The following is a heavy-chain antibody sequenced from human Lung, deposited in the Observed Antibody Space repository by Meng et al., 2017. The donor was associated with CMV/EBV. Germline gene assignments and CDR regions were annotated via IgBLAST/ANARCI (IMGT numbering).Heavy chain of an antibody. D-gene: IGHD2-2*02. V-gene: IGHV1-69*05. CDR1: GGTFSSYA. Sequence: SXXVSXKASGGTFSSYAISWVRQAPGQGLEWMGGIIPIFGIANYAQKFQGRVTITTDESTSTAYMEVSSLRSEDTAVYYCARDRAGDCSSTSCYNYYYYYGTDVXGQGXTITVSS. J-gene: IGHJ6*02. CDR3: ARDRAGDCSSTSCYNYYYYYGTDV. CDR2: IIPIFGIA.